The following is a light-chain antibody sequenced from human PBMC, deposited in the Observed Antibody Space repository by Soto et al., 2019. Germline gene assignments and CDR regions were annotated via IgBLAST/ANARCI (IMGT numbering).Light chain of an antibody. Sequence: DIQLHLTYSSLPASVGGRVPITYRARQSISSYVNWYQQKPGKAPKLVIYAADSLQNGVLSRFSGSGSGTEDTLTIIRRQPDEDSTYYYQQKYSTPFTFGQGTRLEIK. J-gene: IGKJ5*01. CDR1: QSISSY. CDR3: QQKYSTPFT. CDR2: AAD. V-gene: IGKV1-39*01.